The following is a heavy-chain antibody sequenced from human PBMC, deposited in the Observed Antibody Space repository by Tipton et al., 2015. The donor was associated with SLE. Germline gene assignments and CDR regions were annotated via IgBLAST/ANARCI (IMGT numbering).Heavy chain of an antibody. D-gene: IGHD4-17*01. CDR1: GGSFSGYY. CDR3: ARERDYGDYVDFDY. J-gene: IGHJ4*02. Sequence: TLSLTCAVYGGSFSGYYWSWIRQPPGKGLEWIGEINHSGSTNYNPSLKSRVTISVDTSKNQFSLKLSSVTAADTAVYYCARERDYGDYVDFDYWSQGTLVTVSS. V-gene: IGHV4-34*01. CDR2: INHSGST.